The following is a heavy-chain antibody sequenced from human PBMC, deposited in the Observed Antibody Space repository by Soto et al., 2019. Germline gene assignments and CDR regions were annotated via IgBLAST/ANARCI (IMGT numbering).Heavy chain of an antibody. CDR2: LKSEAAGGTT. CDR3: SYDSSRGDY. Sequence: GGSLRLSCAASGFAFSSAWMSWVRQAPGKGLEWVGRLKSEAAGGTTDYAAPVKGRFTISRDDSKNTLYLQMNSLKTDDAAVYYCSYDSSRGDYWGLGTLVTVYS. CDR1: GFAFSSAW. J-gene: IGHJ4*02. D-gene: IGHD3-22*01. V-gene: IGHV3-15*01.